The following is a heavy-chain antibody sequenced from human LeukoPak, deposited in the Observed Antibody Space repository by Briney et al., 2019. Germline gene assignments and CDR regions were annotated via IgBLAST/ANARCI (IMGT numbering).Heavy chain of an antibody. CDR1: GFTFSNAW. CDR2: IKSKTDGGTT. Sequence: GGSLRLSCAASGFTFSNAWMNWVRQAPGKGLEWVGRIKSKTDGGTTDCAAPVKGRFTISRDDSKNTLYLQMNSLKTEDTAVYYCAKTVSVLGATPPDYWGQGTLVTVSS. D-gene: IGHD1-26*01. J-gene: IGHJ4*02. CDR3: AKTVSVLGATPPDY. V-gene: IGHV3-15*07.